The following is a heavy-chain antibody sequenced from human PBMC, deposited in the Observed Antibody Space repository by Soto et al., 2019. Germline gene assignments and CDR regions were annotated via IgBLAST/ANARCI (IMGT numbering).Heavy chain of an antibody. V-gene: IGHV3-53*02. CDR1: GFTVSSDS. CDR2: IYSDNNT. J-gene: IGHJ6*02. CDR3: ARHYSAMGV. Sequence: EVQLVETRGDLIQPGGSLRLSCAASGFTVSSDSMTWVRQAPGKGLEWISIIYSDNNTDYADSVKGRFSISRDTSKNILYLQMNSLSAEDTAEYYCARHYSAMGVWGQGTTVTVSS.